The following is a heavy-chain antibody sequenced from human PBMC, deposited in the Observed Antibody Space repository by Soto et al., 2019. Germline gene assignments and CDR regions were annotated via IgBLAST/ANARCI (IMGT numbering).Heavy chain of an antibody. CDR2: INAVGSQV. Sequence: EVHLVESGGGLVQPGGSLRLSCEGSGLSFSSSWMSWVRQAPGKGLEWVADINAVGSQVLYAGSVMGRFTVSRDNAKKSLCLQMNSLRDEYTAFYYCAIEPDWGSMDYWGLGTLVTVSS. J-gene: IGHJ4*02. V-gene: IGHV3-7*01. CDR3: AIEPDWGSMDY. CDR1: GLSFSSSW. D-gene: IGHD7-27*01.